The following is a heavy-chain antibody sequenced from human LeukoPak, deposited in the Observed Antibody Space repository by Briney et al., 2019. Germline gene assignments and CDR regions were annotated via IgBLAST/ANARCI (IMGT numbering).Heavy chain of an antibody. CDR1: GYTFTSYD. CDR3: ARGGYSGYDQYY. CDR2: MNPNSGNT. J-gene: IGHJ4*02. V-gene: IGHV1-8*01. D-gene: IGHD5-12*01. Sequence: GASVKVSCKASGYTFTSYDINWVRQAPGQGLEWMGWMNPNSGNTGYAQKFQGRVTMTWNTSISTAYMELSSLRSEDTAVYYCARGGYSGYDQYYWGQGTLVTVSS.